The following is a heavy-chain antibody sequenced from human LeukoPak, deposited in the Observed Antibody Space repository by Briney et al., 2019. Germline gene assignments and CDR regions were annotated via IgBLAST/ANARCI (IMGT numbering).Heavy chain of an antibody. CDR3: STEGHTYGYHSFDI. V-gene: IGHV3-15*01. D-gene: IGHD5-18*01. Sequence: GGSLRLSCAASGFTFSKAWMSWVRQAPGKGLERGGRFRSKTDDGTIQYAAPAKGRFTISRDDSKNTLYLQMNSLKTEDTAVYYCSTEGHTYGYHSFDIGGQGTMVSVSS. CDR2: FRSKTDDGTI. CDR1: GFTFSKAW. J-gene: IGHJ3*02.